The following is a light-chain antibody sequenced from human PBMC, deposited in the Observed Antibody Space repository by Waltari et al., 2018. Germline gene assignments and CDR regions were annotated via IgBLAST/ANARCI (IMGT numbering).Light chain of an antibody. J-gene: IGLJ2*01. V-gene: IGLV2-11*01. CDR1: SSDVGGYNY. CDR3: CSYAGSYTLLVV. CDR2: DVS. Sequence: QSALPQPRSVSGSPGQSVTISCTGTSSDVGGYNYVSWYQPHPGKAPKLMIYDVSKRPSGVPDRFSGSKSGNTASLTISGLQAEDEADYYCCSYAGSYTLLVVFGGGTKLTVL.